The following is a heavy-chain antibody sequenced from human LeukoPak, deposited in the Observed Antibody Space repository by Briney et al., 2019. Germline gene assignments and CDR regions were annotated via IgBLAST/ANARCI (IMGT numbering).Heavy chain of an antibody. J-gene: IGHJ4*02. CDR3: AKRSGPLDY. V-gene: IGHV3-23*01. D-gene: IGHD5-12*01. CDR1: GFTVSSCA. Sequence: QPGGSLRLSCAVSGFTVSSCAMSWVRQAPGKGLQWVSSISASGGSTYCADSVKGRFTISRDKSKNTVYLQMNSLRADDTAVYYCAKRSGPLDYWGQGTLVTVSS. CDR2: ISASGGST.